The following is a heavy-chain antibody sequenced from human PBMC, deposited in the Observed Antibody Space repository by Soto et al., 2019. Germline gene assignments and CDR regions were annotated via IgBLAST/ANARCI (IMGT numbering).Heavy chain of an antibody. CDR2: IWYDGSNK. D-gene: IGHD2-2*01. CDR1: GFTFSSYG. V-gene: IGHV3-33*01. J-gene: IGHJ5*02. CDR3: ARDANCGVVVPAAIGWFDP. Sequence: QVQLVESGGGVVQPGRSLRLSCAASGFTFSSYGMHWVRQAPGKGLEWVAVIWYDGSNKYYADSVKGRFTISRDNSKNTLYMQMNSLRAEDTAVYYCARDANCGVVVPAAIGWFDPWGQGTLVTVSS.